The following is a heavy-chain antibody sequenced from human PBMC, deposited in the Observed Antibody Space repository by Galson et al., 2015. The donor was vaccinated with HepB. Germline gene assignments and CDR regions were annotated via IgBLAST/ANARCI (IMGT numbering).Heavy chain of an antibody. J-gene: IGHJ3*02. Sequence: SLRLSCAASGFTFSSYAMSWVRQAPGKGLEWVSAISGSGGSTYYADSVKGRFTISRDNSKNTLYLQMNSLRAEDTAVYYCAKDAPWDYYGSGGGFRGSESAFDIWGQGTVVTVSS. D-gene: IGHD3-10*01. CDR2: ISGSGGST. CDR3: AKDAPWDYYGSGGGFRGSESAFDI. V-gene: IGHV3-23*01. CDR1: GFTFSSYA.